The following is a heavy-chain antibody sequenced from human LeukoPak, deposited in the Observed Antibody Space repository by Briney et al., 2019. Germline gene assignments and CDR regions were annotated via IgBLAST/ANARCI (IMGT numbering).Heavy chain of an antibody. CDR3: TSLEIEDAFDI. V-gene: IGHV3-73*01. Sequence: AGGSLRLSCAASGFTFSGSAMHWVRQASGKGLEWVGRIRSKANSYATAYAASVKSRFTISRDDSKNTAYLQMNSLKTEDTAVYYCTSLEIEDAFDIWGQGTMVTVSS. J-gene: IGHJ3*02. CDR2: IRSKANSYAT. CDR1: GFTFSGSA. D-gene: IGHD5-24*01.